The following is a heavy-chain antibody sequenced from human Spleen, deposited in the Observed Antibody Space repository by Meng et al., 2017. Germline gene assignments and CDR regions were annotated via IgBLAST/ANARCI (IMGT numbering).Heavy chain of an antibody. D-gene: IGHD2-2*01. Sequence: ASVKVSCKASGYTLTSYAINWLRQAPGQGLEWMEWINTKTGNPTYAQGFTGRLVFSLDTSVSTAYLQISGLKADDTAVYFCTRDGYSDCSRTSCFDYWGQGTLVTVSS. CDR2: INTKTGNP. V-gene: IGHV7-4-1*02. CDR1: GYTLTSYA. J-gene: IGHJ4*02. CDR3: TRDGYSDCSRTSCFDY.